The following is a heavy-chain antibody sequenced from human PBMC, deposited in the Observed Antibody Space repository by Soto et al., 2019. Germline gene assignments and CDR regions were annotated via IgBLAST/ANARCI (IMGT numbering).Heavy chain of an antibody. CDR2: IYYSGSN. J-gene: IGHJ6*02. CDR1: GCSISSYY. CDR3: AKDAGVIKGGHYYYGMDV. V-gene: IGHV4-59*01. Sequence: PSETLSLTCTFSGCSISSYYWSWSRHPPGKGLEWIGYIYYSGSNNYNPSLKSRVTISVDTSKNQFSLKLSSVTAEDTAVYYCAKDAGVIKGGHYYYGMDVWGQGTTVPVPS. D-gene: IGHD3-10*01.